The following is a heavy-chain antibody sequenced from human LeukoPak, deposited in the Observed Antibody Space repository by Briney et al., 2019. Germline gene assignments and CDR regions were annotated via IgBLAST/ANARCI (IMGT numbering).Heavy chain of an antibody. Sequence: SETLSLTCTVSGGSISSYYWSWIRQPPGKGLEWIGYIYYSGSTNYNPSLKSRVTISVDTSKNQFSLKLSSVTAADTAVYYYARSGMVRGIVGYYYYGMDVWGQGTTVTVSS. D-gene: IGHD3-10*01. V-gene: IGHV4-59*01. CDR2: IYYSGST. CDR1: GGSISSYY. CDR3: ARSGMVRGIVGYYYYGMDV. J-gene: IGHJ6*02.